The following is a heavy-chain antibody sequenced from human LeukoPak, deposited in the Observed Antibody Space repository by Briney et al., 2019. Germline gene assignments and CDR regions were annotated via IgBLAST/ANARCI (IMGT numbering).Heavy chain of an antibody. Sequence: GGSLRISCKGSGYSFTSYWIGWVRQMPGKGLEWMVIIYPGDSDTRYNPSFQGQGTITADKSISNAHLQARSRKASDTALFYCWSHVEYCSSTSCYNDAFDIWGQGTMVTVSS. V-gene: IGHV5-51*01. CDR1: GYSFTSYW. J-gene: IGHJ3*02. D-gene: IGHD2-2*02. CDR3: WSHVEYCSSTSCYNDAFDI. CDR2: IYPGDSDT.